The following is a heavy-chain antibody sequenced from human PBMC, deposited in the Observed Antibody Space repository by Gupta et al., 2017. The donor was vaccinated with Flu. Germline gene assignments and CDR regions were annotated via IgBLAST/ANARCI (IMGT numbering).Heavy chain of an antibody. D-gene: IGHD2-15*01. CDR2: MNPNSGNT. CDR3: ARGVAGGNEIDY. J-gene: IGHJ4*02. CDR1: GYTFTSYD. Sequence: GYTFTSYDINWVRQATGQGLEWMGWMNPNSGNTGYAQKFQGRVTMTRNTSISTAYMELSSLRSEDTAVYYCARGVAGGNEIDYWGQGTLVTVSS. V-gene: IGHV1-8*01.